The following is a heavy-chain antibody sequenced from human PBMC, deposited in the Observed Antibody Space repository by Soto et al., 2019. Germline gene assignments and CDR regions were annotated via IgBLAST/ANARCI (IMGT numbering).Heavy chain of an antibody. CDR1: GDSISGSSYY. V-gene: IGHV4-39*01. CDR3: ARHSIYTEIGTNWFDP. D-gene: IGHD1-26*01. Sequence: PSETLSLTCTVSGDSISGSSYYWGWIRQPPGKGLECIGSIYYSGSTYYNPSLRSRVTISVDTSKNHFSLKLTSVTAADTAVYYCARHSIYTEIGTNWFDPWGQGTLVTVSS. J-gene: IGHJ5*02. CDR2: IYYSGST.